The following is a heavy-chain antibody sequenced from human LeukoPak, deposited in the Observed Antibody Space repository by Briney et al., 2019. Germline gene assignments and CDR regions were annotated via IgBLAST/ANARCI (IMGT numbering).Heavy chain of an antibody. D-gene: IGHD3-22*01. V-gene: IGHV1-8*01. CDR3: ARGDGGITMIVNDY. J-gene: IGHJ4*02. Sequence: ASVKVSCKASGYTFTSYGINWVRQATGQGLEWMGWMNPNSGNTGYAQKFQGRVTMTRNTSISTAYMELSSLRSEDTAVYYCARGDGGITMIVNDYWGQGTLVTVSS. CDR2: MNPNSGNT. CDR1: GYTFTSYG.